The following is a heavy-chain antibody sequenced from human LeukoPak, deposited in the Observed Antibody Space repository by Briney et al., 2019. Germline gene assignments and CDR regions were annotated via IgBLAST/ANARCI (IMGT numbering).Heavy chain of an antibody. V-gene: IGHV3-30*18. D-gene: IGHD3-22*01. CDR2: ISYDGSNK. CDR3: AKGYYYDSSGYYPVDY. J-gene: IGHJ4*02. Sequence: GGSLRLSCAASGFIFTNYGMHWVRQAPGKGLEWVAVISYDGSNKYYADSVKGRFTISRDNSKNTLYLQMNSLRAEDTAVYYCAKGYYYDSSGYYPVDYWGQGTLVTVS. CDR1: GFIFTNYG.